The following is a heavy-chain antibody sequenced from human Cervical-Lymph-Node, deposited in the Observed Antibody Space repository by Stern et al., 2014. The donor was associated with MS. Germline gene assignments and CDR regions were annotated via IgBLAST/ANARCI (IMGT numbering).Heavy chain of an antibody. J-gene: IGHJ4*02. Sequence: EVHLVESGGGSVQPGRSLRLSCAASGFTFDGCAMHWVRQAPGQGLAWVSGISRNSNNIGYADSVRGRFTISRDNAKNSMYLQMNGLRPEDTALYYCAKDISERHYYFDSWGEGTLVTVSS. CDR3: AKDISERHYYFDS. CDR2: ISRNSNNI. D-gene: IGHD3-16*02. V-gene: IGHV3-9*01. CDR1: GFTFDGCA.